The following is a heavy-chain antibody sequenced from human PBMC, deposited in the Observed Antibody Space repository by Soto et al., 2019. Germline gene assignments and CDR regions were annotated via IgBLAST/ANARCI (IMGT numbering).Heavy chain of an antibody. CDR2: INHSGST. CDR3: ARGFSITMVRGTSSGMDV. D-gene: IGHD3-10*01. V-gene: IGHV4-34*01. CDR1: GGSISSYY. J-gene: IGHJ6*02. Sequence: PSETLSLTCTVSGGSISSYYWSWIRQPPGKGLEWIGEINHSGSTNYNPSLKSRVTISVDTSKNQFSLKLSSVTAADTAVYYCARGFSITMVRGTSSGMDVWGQGTTVTVSS.